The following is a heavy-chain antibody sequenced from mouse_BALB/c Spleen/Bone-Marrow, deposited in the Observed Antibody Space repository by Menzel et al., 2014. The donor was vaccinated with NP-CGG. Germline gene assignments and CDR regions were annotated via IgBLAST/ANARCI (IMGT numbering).Heavy chain of an antibody. CDR2: INPYTGYT. D-gene: IGHD2-10*02. CDR3: AREFGNYLDY. Sequence: VKLMESTAELARPGASVKMSCKASGYTFTSYTMHWVKQRPGQGLEWIGFINPYTGYTDYNQKFKDKTALTADKSSSTAYMQLNSLTSEDSAVYHCAREFGNYLDYWGQGTTLTVSS. V-gene: IGHV1-4*02. J-gene: IGHJ2*01. CDR1: GYTFTSYT.